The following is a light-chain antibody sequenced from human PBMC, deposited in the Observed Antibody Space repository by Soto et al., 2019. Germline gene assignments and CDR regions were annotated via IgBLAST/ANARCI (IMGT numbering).Light chain of an antibody. V-gene: IGLV2-8*01. Sequence: QSALTQPPSASGSPGQSVTISCTGTSSDVGGYNYVSWYQQHPGKAPKLLIYEVSKRPSGVPDRFSGSKSGNTASLTVSGLQAEDEADYYCSSSAGSNHPVVFAGGTKLTVL. J-gene: IGLJ2*01. CDR1: SSDVGGYNY. CDR2: EVS. CDR3: SSSAGSNHPVV.